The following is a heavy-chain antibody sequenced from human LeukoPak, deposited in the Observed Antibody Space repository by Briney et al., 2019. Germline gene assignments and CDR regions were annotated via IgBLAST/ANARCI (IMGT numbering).Heavy chain of an antibody. J-gene: IGHJ4*02. CDR3: ASTFGLGAF. CDR1: GFTFSRYW. Sequence: GGSLRLSCAASGFTFSRYWMSWVRQAPGKGLEWVANTKQDGSEKHYVDSVKGRFTISRDNAKNSLYLQMNSLRAEDTAVYYCASTFGLGAFWGQGTLVTVSS. D-gene: IGHD3/OR15-3a*01. V-gene: IGHV3-7*05. CDR2: TKQDGSEK.